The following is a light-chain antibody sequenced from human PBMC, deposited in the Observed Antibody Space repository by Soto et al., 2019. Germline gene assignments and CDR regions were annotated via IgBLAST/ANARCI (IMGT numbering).Light chain of an antibody. CDR2: IAS. J-gene: IGKJ1*01. CDR3: QQYGSSPWT. V-gene: IGKV3-20*01. Sequence: EIVLTQTPGTLSLSPGERATLSCRASQSIGSNYLAWYQQKPGQAPRLLIYIASSRATGIPDRFSGSGSGTDLTLTISRMEPEDFAVCYCQQYGSSPWTFGQGTKVEI. CDR1: QSIGSNY.